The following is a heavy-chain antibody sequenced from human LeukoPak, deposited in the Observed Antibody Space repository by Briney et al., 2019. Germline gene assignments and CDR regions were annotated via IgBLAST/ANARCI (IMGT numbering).Heavy chain of an antibody. CDR1: GGSITSGNYY. V-gene: IGHV4-39*01. CDR3: ARHADSGFGELAFDY. J-gene: IGHJ4*02. Sequence: SETLSLTCSVSGGSITSGNYYWGWIRQPPGKGLEWIGSIKYSGTTYQNPSLKSRVTISVDTSKNQFSLKLSSVTAADTGVYYCARHADSGFGELAFDYWGQGTLVTVSS. CDR2: IKYSGTT. D-gene: IGHD3-10*01.